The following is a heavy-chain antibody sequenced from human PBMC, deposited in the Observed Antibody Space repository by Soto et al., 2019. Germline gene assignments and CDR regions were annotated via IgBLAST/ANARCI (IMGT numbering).Heavy chain of an antibody. CDR1: GFTFSSYA. J-gene: IGHJ4*02. Sequence: EVQLLESGGGLVQPGGSLRLSCAASGFTFSSYAMSWVRQAPGKGLEWVSAISGSGGSTYYADSVKGRFTISRDNSKNPLYLQMTSLRAEDTAVYYCAKVVVVAATLPYYFDYWGQGTLVTVSS. CDR3: AKVVVVAATLPYYFDY. D-gene: IGHD2-15*01. V-gene: IGHV3-23*01. CDR2: ISGSGGST.